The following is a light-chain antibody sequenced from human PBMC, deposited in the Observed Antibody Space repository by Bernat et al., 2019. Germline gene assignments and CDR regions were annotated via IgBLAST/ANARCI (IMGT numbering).Light chain of an antibody. CDR1: QSIYSD. J-gene: IGKJ5*01. V-gene: IGKV1-39*01. Sequence: DIQMIQSPSSLSASVGDRVIITCRASQSIYSDLNWSQQKPGKAPKLLIYAATSLQRGVPSRVRGSGSGTEFTLTITSLQPEDFATYYCHQTYSSITSGQGTRLE. CDR2: AAT. CDR3: HQTYSSIT.